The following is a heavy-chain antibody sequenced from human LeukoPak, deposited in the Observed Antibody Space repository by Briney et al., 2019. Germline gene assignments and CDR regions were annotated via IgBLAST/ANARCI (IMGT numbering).Heavy chain of an antibody. V-gene: IGHV4-31*03. Sequence: SQTLSLTCTVSGGSISSGGYYWSWIRQHPGKGLEWIGYIYYSGSTYYNPSLKSRVTISVDTSKNQFSLKLSSVTAADTAVYYCARAGSGDYLAGFDYWGQGTLVTVPS. D-gene: IGHD4-17*01. CDR1: GGSISSGGYY. J-gene: IGHJ4*02. CDR3: ARAGSGDYLAGFDY. CDR2: IYYSGST.